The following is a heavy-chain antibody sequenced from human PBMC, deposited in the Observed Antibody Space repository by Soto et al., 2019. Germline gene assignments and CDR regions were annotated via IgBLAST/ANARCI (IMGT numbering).Heavy chain of an antibody. J-gene: IGHJ6*03. Sequence: PGGSLKLSCAAPGFTLSSYAMGLGRPAPGKGLEGVSAIRGSGGSTYYADSVKGRFTISRDNSKNTLYLQMNSLRAEDTAVYYCAKKRGYCSSTSCYDADYYYYMDVWGKGTTVTVSS. CDR2: IRGSGGST. CDR3: AKKRGYCSSTSCYDADYYYYMDV. V-gene: IGHV3-23*01. CDR1: GFTLSSYA. D-gene: IGHD2-2*01.